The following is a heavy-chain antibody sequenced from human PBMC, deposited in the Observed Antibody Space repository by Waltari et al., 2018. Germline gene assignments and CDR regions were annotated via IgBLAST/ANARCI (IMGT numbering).Heavy chain of an antibody. CDR2: SYYSGST. CDR3: AREELGDCTGGVCFDAFDI. J-gene: IGHJ3*02. V-gene: IGHV4-39*07. Sequence: QLQLQESGPGLVTPSETLSPPCTVSGGSISSSSYYCGWIRQPPGKGLEWIGSSYYSGSTYYNPFLNSRVTISVDTYKNQFSLKLSSVTAADTAVYYCAREELGDCTGGVCFDAFDIWGQGTMVTVSS. D-gene: IGHD2-8*02. CDR1: GGSISSSSYY.